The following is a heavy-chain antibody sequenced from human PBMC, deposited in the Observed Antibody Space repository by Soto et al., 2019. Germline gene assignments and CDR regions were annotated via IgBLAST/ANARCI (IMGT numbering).Heavy chain of an antibody. J-gene: IGHJ6*02. CDR2: IYPGDSDT. V-gene: IGHV5-51*01. CDR3: ARHAAYSNYDKYYYYYGMDV. Sequence: PGESLKISXKGSGYSFNSHWIGWVRQMPGKGXXXMGIIYPGDSDTRYSPSFQGQVTISADKSISTAYLQWSSLKASDTAMYYCARHAAYSNYDKYYYYYGMDVWGQGTTVTVSS. CDR1: GYSFNSHW. D-gene: IGHD4-4*01.